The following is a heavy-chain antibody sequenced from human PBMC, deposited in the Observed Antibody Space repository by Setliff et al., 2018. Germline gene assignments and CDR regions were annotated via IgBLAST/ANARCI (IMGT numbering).Heavy chain of an antibody. V-gene: IGHV3-23*01. Sequence: LRLSCTTSGFTFFSYTMNWVRQAPGKGLEWVSAITDDGGTIYYADSVKGRFTISRDNSKNTLYLQMNSLRAEDTAVYYCAKDFRDLGYSDYWGQGTLVTVSS. CDR2: ITDDGGTI. CDR3: AKDFRDLGYSDY. J-gene: IGHJ4*02. CDR1: GFTFFSYT.